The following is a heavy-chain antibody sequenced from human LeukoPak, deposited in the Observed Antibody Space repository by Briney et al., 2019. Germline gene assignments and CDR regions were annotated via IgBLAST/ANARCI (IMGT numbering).Heavy chain of an antibody. J-gene: IGHJ4*02. CDR3: ARAVAGPPYDY. V-gene: IGHV3-30-3*01. D-gene: IGHD6-19*01. CDR1: GFTFNSYW. Sequence: GGSLRLSCAASGFTFNSYWMNWVRQAPGKGLEWVAVISYDGSNKYYADSVKGRFTISRDNSKNTLYLQMNSLRAEDTAVYYCARAVAGPPYDYWGQGTLVTVSS. CDR2: ISYDGSNK.